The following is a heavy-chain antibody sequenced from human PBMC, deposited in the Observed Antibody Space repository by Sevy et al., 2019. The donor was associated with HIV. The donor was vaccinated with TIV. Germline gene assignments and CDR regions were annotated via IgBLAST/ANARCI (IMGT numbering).Heavy chain of an antibody. CDR3: ANAYSGSYSHSYLYALDV. V-gene: IGHV3-30*18. D-gene: IGHD1-26*01. CDR2: FSHGGINE. CDR1: RFSFSYYG. Sequence: GGSLRLSCIGSRFSFSYYGIHWVRQAPGKGLDWVALFSHGGINEYYADSVKGRFTISRDNSKNTVYLDMNSLRNEDTAIYFGANAYSGSYSHSYLYALDVWGQGTTVTVSS. J-gene: IGHJ6*02.